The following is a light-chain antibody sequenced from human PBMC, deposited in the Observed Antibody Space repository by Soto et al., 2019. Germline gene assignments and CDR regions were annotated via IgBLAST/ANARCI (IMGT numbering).Light chain of an antibody. CDR3: SSYTTSSTQV. Sequence: QSALTQPASVSGSPGQSITISCTGTSSDGGGYIYGSWYQQLPGKAPKLMIYEVSKRPSGVSNRFSGSKSGNTASLTSSGLHAEDEADYYCSSYTTSSTQVFGTGTKLTVL. CDR2: EVS. J-gene: IGLJ1*01. CDR1: SSDGGGYIY. V-gene: IGLV2-14*01.